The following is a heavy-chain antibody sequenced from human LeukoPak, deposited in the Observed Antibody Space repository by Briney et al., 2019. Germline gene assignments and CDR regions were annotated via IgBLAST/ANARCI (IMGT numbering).Heavy chain of an antibody. V-gene: IGHV1-8*01. CDR2: MNPNSGNT. D-gene: IGHD5-18*01. CDR1: GYTFTSYD. CDR3: ARSGYSYGLYYYYMDV. J-gene: IGHJ6*03. Sequence: ASVKVSCKASGYTFTSYDINWVRQATGQGLEWMGWMNPNSGNTGYAQKFQGRVTMTRNTSISTAYMELSSLRSEDTAVYYCARSGYSYGLYYYYMDVWGKGTTVTVSS.